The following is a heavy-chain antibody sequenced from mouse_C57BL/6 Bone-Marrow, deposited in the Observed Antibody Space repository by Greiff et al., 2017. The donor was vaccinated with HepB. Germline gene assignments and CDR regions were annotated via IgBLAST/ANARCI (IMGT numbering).Heavy chain of an antibody. CDR1: GYTFTSYW. Sequence: VKLQQPGAELVMPGASVKLSCKASGYTFTSYWMHWVKQRPGQGLEWIGEIDPSDSYTNYNQKFKGKSTLTVDKSSSTAYMQLSSLTSEDSAVYYCARSDYGSSYWYFDVWGTGTTVTVSS. CDR3: ARSDYGSSYWYFDV. CDR2: IDPSDSYT. D-gene: IGHD1-1*01. V-gene: IGHV1-69*01. J-gene: IGHJ1*03.